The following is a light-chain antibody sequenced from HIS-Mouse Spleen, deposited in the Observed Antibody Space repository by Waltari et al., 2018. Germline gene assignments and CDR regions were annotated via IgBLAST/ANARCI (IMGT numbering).Light chain of an antibody. CDR1: SMDVGGYNY. CDR2: DVS. V-gene: IGLV2-14*03. CDR3: SSYTSSSTLV. J-gene: IGLJ3*02. Sequence: QSALTQPASVSGSPGQSITISCTGTSMDVGGYNYVSWYQQHPGKAPKLMIYDVSNRPSGVSNRFSGSKSGNTASLTISGLKAEDEADYYCSSYTSSSTLVFGGGTKLTVL.